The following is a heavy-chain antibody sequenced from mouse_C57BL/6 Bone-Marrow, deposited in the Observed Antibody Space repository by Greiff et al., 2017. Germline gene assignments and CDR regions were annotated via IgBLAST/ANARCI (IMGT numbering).Heavy chain of an antibody. V-gene: IGHV2-6-1*01. Sequence: VKLVESGPGLVAPSQSLSITCTVSGFSLTSYGVHWVRQPPGKGLEWLVVIWSDGSTTYNSALKSRMSISKDNSKSQVFLKMNSLQTDDTAMYYCARQYYYGSSPYAMDYWGQGTSVTVSS. CDR3: ARQYYYGSSPYAMDY. CDR2: IWSDGST. J-gene: IGHJ4*01. D-gene: IGHD1-1*01. CDR1: GFSLTSYG.